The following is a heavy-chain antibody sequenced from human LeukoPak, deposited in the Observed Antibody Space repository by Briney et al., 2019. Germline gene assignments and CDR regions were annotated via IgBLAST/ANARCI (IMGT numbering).Heavy chain of an antibody. CDR1: GFTFSDYY. D-gene: IGHD6-19*01. CDR2: ISSSGSTI. V-gene: IGHV3-11*04. J-gene: IGHJ6*03. CDR3: ARDTGSSSGWYYYYYYYMDV. Sequence: GGSLRLSCAASGFTFSDYYMSWIRQAPGKGLEWVSYISSSGSTIYYADSVKGRFTISRDNAKNSLYLQMNSLRAEDTAVYYCARDTGSSSGWYYYYYYYMDVWGKGTTVTVSS.